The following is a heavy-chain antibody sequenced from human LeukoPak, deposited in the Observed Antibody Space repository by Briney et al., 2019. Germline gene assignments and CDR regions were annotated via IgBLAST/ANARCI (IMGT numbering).Heavy chain of an antibody. J-gene: IGHJ4*02. D-gene: IGHD3-22*01. V-gene: IGHV4-39*01. CDR2: IYYSGST. CDR1: GGSISSSSYY. Sequence: PSETLSLTCTVSGGSISSSSYYWGWIRQPPGKGLEWIGSIYYSGSTYYNPSLKSRVTISVDTSKNQFSLKLSSVTAADTAVYYCARRVDYYDSSGYYHILFDYWGQGTLVTVSS. CDR3: ARRVDYYDSSGYYHILFDY.